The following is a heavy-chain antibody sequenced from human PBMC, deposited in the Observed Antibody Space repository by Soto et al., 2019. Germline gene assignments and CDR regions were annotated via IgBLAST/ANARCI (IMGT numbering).Heavy chain of an antibody. J-gene: IGHJ5*02. D-gene: IGHD5-18*01. V-gene: IGHV4-30-4*01. CDR3: VRLRGYNHRLRRDWFDP. CDR1: GASISSNDYD. CDR2: INYSGST. Sequence: QVQLQESGPGLVHPSQTLSLTCTVFGASISSNDYDWSWIRQPPGKGLEWIGHINYSGSTYYNPSLKSRLTMSMDSSKNQFSLRLTSVTAADTAFYYCVRLRGYNHRLRRDWFDPWGQGIVVTVSS.